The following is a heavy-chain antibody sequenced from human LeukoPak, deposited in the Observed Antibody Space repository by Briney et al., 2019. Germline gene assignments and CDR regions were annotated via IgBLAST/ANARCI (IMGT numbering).Heavy chain of an antibody. CDR1: GGPVGSGTYY. J-gene: IGHJ4*02. V-gene: IGHV4-61*10. D-gene: IGHD4-17*01. CDR2: IYISGST. CDR3: ARSRTTVTFYLDY. Sequence: QSSETLSLTCTVSGGPVGSGTYYLTWIRQPAGKGLEWIGRIYISGSTNYNPSLKSRVTISVDTSKNQFSLKLSSVTAADTAVYYCARSRTTVTFYLDYWGQGTLVTVSS.